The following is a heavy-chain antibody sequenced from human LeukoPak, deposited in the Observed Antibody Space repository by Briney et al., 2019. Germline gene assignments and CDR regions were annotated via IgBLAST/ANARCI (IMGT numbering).Heavy chain of an antibody. J-gene: IGHJ6*04. V-gene: IGHV3-74*01. CDR3: ARAGCRQWLVYYYYGMDV. D-gene: IGHD6-19*01. CDR1: GFTFGSYW. Sequence: HTGGSLRLSCAASGFTFGSYWMHWVRRAPGRVLVWVSRINRDGSSTSYADSVKGRFTISSDNAKNTLYLQMNSLRAEDTAVYYCARAGCRQWLVYYYYGMDVWGKGTTVTVSS. CDR2: INRDGSST.